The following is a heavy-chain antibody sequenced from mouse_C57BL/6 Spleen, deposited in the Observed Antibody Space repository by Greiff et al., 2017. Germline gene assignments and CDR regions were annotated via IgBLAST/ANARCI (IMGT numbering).Heavy chain of an antibody. CDR1: GYSITSGYY. Sequence: EVQLVESGPGLVKPSQSLSLTCSVTGYSITSGYYWNWIRQFPGNKLEWMGYISYDGSNNYNPSLKNRISITRDTSKNQFFLKLNSVTTEDTATYYCANYYGSSYGNYYAMDYWGQGTTLTVSS. D-gene: IGHD1-1*01. J-gene: IGHJ2*01. CDR2: ISYDGSN. V-gene: IGHV3-6*01. CDR3: ANYYGSSYGNYYAMDY.